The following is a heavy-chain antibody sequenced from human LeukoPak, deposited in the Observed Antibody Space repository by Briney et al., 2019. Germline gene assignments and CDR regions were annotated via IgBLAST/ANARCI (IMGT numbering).Heavy chain of an antibody. D-gene: IGHD5-24*01. CDR1: GGSISSYY. Sequence: SETLSLTCTVSGGSISSYYWGWIRQPPGKGLEWIGSIYYSGSTYYNPSLKSRVTISVDTSKNQFSLKLSSVTAADTAVYYCARAFGMATSNFDYWGQGTLVTVSS. CDR2: IYYSGST. V-gene: IGHV4-39*07. J-gene: IGHJ4*02. CDR3: ARAFGMATSNFDY.